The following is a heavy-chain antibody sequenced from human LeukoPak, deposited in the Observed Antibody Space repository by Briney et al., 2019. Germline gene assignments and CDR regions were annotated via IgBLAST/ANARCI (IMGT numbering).Heavy chain of an antibody. CDR3: ARAPAGSSPNWFDP. D-gene: IGHD6-13*01. CDR1: GGSISSYY. J-gene: IGHJ5*02. CDR2: IYYSGST. Sequence: PSETLSLTCTVSGGSISSYYWSWIRQPPGKGLEWIGYIYYSGSTNYNPSLKSRVTISVDTSKNQFSLKLSSVTAADTAVYYCARAPAGSSPNWFDPWGQGTLVTVSS. V-gene: IGHV4-59*01.